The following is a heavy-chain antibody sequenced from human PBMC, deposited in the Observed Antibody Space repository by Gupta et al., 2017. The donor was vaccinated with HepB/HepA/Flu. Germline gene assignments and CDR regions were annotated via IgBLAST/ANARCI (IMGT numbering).Heavy chain of an antibody. D-gene: IGHD6-19*01. CDR1: GFDFRSYT. J-gene: IGHJ4*02. V-gene: IGHV3-21*01. Sequence: EVQLVESGGGLVRPGGSLNLSCAASGFDFRSYTMNWVRQAPGKGLEWVSYVSSGSQYIFYADSVKGRFTISRDNAKNSVYLQMNSLRAEDTAVYYCARDASPSGLLDYWGQGALVTVSS. CDR2: VSSGSQYI. CDR3: ARDASPSGLLDY.